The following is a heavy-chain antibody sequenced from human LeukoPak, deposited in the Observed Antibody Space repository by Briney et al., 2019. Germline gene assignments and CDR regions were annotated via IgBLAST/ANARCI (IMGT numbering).Heavy chain of an antibody. D-gene: IGHD2/OR15-2a*01. CDR3: ARELRSYYYFDY. V-gene: IGHV1-2*02. CDR2: INPNSGGT. J-gene: IGHJ4*02. Sequence: ASVKVSCKASGYTFTGYYMHWVRQAPGLGLEWMGWINPNSGGTNYAQKFQGRVTMTRDTSISTAYKELSRLRSDDTAVYYCARELRSYYYFDYWGQGTLVTVSS. CDR1: GYTFTGYY.